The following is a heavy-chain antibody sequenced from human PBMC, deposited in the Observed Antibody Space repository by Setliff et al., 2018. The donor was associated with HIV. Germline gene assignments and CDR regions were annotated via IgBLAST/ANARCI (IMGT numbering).Heavy chain of an antibody. D-gene: IGHD3-3*01. Sequence: SETLSLTCTVSGASISGSYWIWIRQPPGKGLEWIGYMSLTRDPKYNPSLQGRVSMSTDMSKKEFSLSLTSVTVADTAVYYCARGRSDFNYWSGYYGWLDPWGQGILVTVSS. CDR2: MSLTRDP. CDR1: GASISGSY. CDR3: ARGRSDFNYWSGYYGWLDP. V-gene: IGHV4-59*08. J-gene: IGHJ5*02.